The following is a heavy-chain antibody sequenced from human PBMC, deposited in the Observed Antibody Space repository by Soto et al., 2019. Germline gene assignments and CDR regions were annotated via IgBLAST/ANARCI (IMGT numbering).Heavy chain of an antibody. CDR1: GGSVSSSSYY. Sequence: SETLSLTCTVSGGSVSSSSYYWSWIRQPPGKGLEWIGYIFYSGSTNYNPSLKSRVTISVDTSKNQFSLKLSSVTAADTAVYFCARALPNYYDSTGYSTLFDHWGLGTLVTV. CDR2: IFYSGST. J-gene: IGHJ4*02. CDR3: ARALPNYYDSTGYSTLFDH. D-gene: IGHD3-22*01. V-gene: IGHV4-61*01.